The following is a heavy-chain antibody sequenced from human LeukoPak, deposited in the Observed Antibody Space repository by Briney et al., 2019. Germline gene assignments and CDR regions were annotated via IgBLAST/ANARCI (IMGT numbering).Heavy chain of an antibody. J-gene: IGHJ4*02. CDR1: GYSISSGYY. CDR3: ATSRYSGSLDY. Sequence: PSETLSLTCAVSGYSISSGYYCGWIRQPPGKGLEWIGSIYHSGSTYYKPSLKSRVTISVDTSKNLFSLKPSSVTAADTAVYYCATSRYSGSLDYWGQGTLVTVSS. CDR2: IYHSGST. D-gene: IGHD1-26*01. V-gene: IGHV4-38-2*01.